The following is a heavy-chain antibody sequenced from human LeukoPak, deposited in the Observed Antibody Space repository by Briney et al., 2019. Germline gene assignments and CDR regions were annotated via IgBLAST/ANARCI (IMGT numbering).Heavy chain of an antibody. Sequence: GGSLRLSCAASGFTFSSYSMNWVRQAPGKGLEWVSSISSSSSYIYYADSVKGRFTISRDNAKNSLYLQMNSLRAEDTAVYYCAREGGRWLQLGGGGDYFDYWGQGTLVTVSS. CDR1: GFTFSSYS. V-gene: IGHV3-21*01. D-gene: IGHD5-24*01. CDR2: ISSSSSYI. CDR3: AREGGRWLQLGGGGDYFDY. J-gene: IGHJ4*02.